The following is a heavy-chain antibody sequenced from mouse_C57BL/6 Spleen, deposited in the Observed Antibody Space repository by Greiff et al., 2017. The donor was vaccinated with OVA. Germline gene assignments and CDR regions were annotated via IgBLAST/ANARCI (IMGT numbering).Heavy chain of an antibody. Sequence: DVMLVESGGGLVKPGGSLKLSCAASGFTFSDYGMHWVRQAPEKGLEWVAYISSGSSTIYYADTVKGRFTISRDNAKNTLFLQMTSLRSEDTAMYYCARSYYGSSYVDYWGQGTTLTVSS. CDR3: ARSYYGSSYVDY. J-gene: IGHJ2*01. CDR1: GFTFSDYG. D-gene: IGHD1-1*01. CDR2: ISSGSSTI. V-gene: IGHV5-17*01.